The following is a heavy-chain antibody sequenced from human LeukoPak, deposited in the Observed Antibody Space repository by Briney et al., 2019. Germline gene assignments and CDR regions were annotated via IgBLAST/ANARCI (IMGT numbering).Heavy chain of an antibody. Sequence: GGSLRLSCAASGFTFSSYAMHWVRQAPGKGLEWVAVISYDGSNKYYADSVKGRFTISRDNSKNTLYLQMNSLRAEDTAVYYCARDRRYYGSGSYPPEVFDIWGQGTVVTVSS. CDR1: GFTFSSYA. J-gene: IGHJ3*02. CDR2: ISYDGSNK. D-gene: IGHD3-10*01. V-gene: IGHV3-30-3*01. CDR3: ARDRRYYGSGSYPPEVFDI.